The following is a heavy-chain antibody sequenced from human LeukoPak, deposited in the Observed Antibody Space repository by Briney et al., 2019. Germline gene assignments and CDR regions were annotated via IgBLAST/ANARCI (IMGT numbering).Heavy chain of an antibody. CDR3: VSFYETY. V-gene: IGHV3-74*01. D-gene: IGHD2/OR15-2a*01. CDR2: INSDGSWT. Sequence: GGSLRLSCAASGNYGMHWVRQAPGKGLVWVSHINSDGSWTSYADSVKGRFTISKDNAKNTVYLQMNSLRAEDTAVYYCVSFYETYWGRGTLVTVSS. J-gene: IGHJ4*02. CDR1: GNYG.